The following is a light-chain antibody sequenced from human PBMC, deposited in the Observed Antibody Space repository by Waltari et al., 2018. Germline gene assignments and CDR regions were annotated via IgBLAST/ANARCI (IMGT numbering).Light chain of an antibody. CDR1: DSDVGASNS. J-gene: IGLJ1*01. Sequence: QSALTQPASVSGSPGQSITISCTGTDSDVGASNSVSWYQHLPGNTPKLIIYDVSDRPSGVSDRFSGSKSCNTAALTISGLQAEDEADYYCSSYTRRITPFVFGTGTTVTVL. CDR2: DVS. CDR3: SSYTRRITPFV. V-gene: IGLV2-14*03.